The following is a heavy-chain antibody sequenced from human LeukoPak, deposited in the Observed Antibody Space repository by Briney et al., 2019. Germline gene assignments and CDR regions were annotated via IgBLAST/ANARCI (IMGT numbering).Heavy chain of an antibody. D-gene: IGHD2-15*01. J-gene: IGHJ1*01. CDR1: GSTFTSYD. Sequence: ASVKVSCKASGSTFTSYDINWVRQATGQGLEWMGWMNPNSGNTGYAQKFQGRVTMTRNTSISTAYMELSSLRSEDTAVYYCASIFFDCSGGSCSSGFYFQHWGQGTLVTVSS. CDR3: ASIFFDCSGGSCSSGFYFQH. CDR2: MNPNSGNT. V-gene: IGHV1-8*01.